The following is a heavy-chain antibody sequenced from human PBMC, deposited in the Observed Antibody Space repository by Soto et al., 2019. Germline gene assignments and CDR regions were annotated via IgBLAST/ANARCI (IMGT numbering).Heavy chain of an antibody. Sequence: TLSVSCSASGVSISSGGYYWSWIRQPPGKGLEWIGYIYHSGSTYYNPSLKSRVTISVDRSKNQFSLKLSYVTAADTAVYYCDRVERRYDSSGYYWEYFDYWGHGTLVTVSS. V-gene: IGHV4-30-2*01. CDR2: IYHSGST. CDR1: GVSISSGGYY. CDR3: DRVERRYDSSGYYWEYFDY. D-gene: IGHD3-22*01. J-gene: IGHJ4*01.